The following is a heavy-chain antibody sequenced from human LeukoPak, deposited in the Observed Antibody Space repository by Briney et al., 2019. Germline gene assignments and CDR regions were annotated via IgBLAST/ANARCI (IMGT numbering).Heavy chain of an antibody. CDR2: IYTSGST. Sequence: SETLSLTCTVSGGPISSGSYYWSWIRQPAGKGLEWIGRIYTSGSTNYNPSLKSRVTISVDTSKNQFSLKLSSVTAADTAVYYCAREGPYYDILTGYYVFDYWGQGTLVTVSS. CDR1: GGPISSGSYY. V-gene: IGHV4-61*02. CDR3: AREGPYYDILTGYYVFDY. J-gene: IGHJ4*02. D-gene: IGHD3-9*01.